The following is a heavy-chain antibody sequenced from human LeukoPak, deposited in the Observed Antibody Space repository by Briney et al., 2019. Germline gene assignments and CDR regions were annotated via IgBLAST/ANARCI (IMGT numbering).Heavy chain of an antibody. CDR3: ARGRFLEWLLS. CDR2: IYYSGST. V-gene: IGHV4-59*01. CDR1: GSSISSYY. J-gene: IGHJ4*02. Sequence: PSETLSLTCTVSGSSISSYYWSWIRQPPGKGLEWIGYIYYSGSTNYNPSLKSRVTISVDTSKNQFSLKLSSVTAADTAVYYCARGRFLEWLLSWGQGTLVTVSS. D-gene: IGHD3-3*01.